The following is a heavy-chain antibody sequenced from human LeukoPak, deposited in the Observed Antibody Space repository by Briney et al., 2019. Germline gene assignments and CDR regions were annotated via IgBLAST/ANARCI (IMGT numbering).Heavy chain of an antibody. J-gene: IGHJ6*02. CDR1: GFTVSSNY. Sequence: GGSLRLSCAASGFTVSSNYMSWVRQAPGKGLEWVAGISYDGSNKYYADSVKGRFTISRDNSKNTLYLQMNSLRAEDTAVYYCARREQLVPPYYYYGMDVWGQGTTVTVSS. CDR3: ARREQLVPPYYYYGMDV. CDR2: ISYDGSNK. V-gene: IGHV3-30*03. D-gene: IGHD6-13*01.